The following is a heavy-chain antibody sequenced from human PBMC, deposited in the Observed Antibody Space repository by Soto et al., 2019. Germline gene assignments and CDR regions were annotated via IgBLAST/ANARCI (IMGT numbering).Heavy chain of an antibody. CDR1: GYTFTSYY. Sequence: ASVKVSCKASGYTFTSYYMHWVRQAPAQGLEWMGIINPSGGSTSYAQKFQGRVTMTRDTSTSTVYMELSILRSEDTAVYYCARNPTNGFTQKSNYQSLYGMGVWGQGTKVTVSS. V-gene: IGHV1-46*01. CDR2: INPSGGST. J-gene: IGHJ6*01. D-gene: IGHD4-4*01. CDR3: ARNPTNGFTQKSNYQSLYGMGV.